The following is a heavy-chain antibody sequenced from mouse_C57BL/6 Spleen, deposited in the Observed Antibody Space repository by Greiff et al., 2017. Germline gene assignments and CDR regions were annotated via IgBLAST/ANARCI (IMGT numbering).Heavy chain of an antibody. D-gene: IGHD4-1*02. V-gene: IGHV1-52*01. CDR1: GYTFTSYW. Sequence: QVQLQQPGAELVRPGSSVKLSCKASGYTFTSYWMHWVKQRPIQGLEWIGNIDPSDSETHYNQKFKDKATLTVEKSSSTAYMQLSSLTSEDSAVYYCAREGPTFLHFDDWGQGTTLTVSS. CDR3: AREGPTFLHFDD. CDR2: IDPSDSET. J-gene: IGHJ2*01.